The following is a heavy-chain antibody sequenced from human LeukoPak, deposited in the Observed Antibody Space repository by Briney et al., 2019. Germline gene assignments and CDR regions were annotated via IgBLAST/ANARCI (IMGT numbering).Heavy chain of an antibody. J-gene: IGHJ4*02. CDR3: ARDLSSGSYGDYFDY. V-gene: IGHV3-30*03. Sequence: GGSLRLSCVASGITFSTYGMHWVRQAPGKGLEWVAVIAYDGNNKYYADSMKGRFIISRDNSKNTLYLQMKSLRVEDTAVYYCARDLSSGSYGDYFDYWGQGTLVTVSS. CDR2: IAYDGNNK. D-gene: IGHD1-26*01. CDR1: GITFSTYG.